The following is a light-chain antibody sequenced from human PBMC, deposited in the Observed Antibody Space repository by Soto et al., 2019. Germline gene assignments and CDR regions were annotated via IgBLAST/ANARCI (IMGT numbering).Light chain of an antibody. CDR1: SSDVGGYNY. V-gene: IGLV2-14*01. Sequence: QSALTQPASVSGSPGQSITISCTGTSSDVGGYNYVSWYQQHPGKAPKLMIYEVSYRPSGVSSRFSGSKSGNTASLTISGLQAEDEADYYCSSYTSSNTLEVFGVGTKVTV. CDR3: SSYTSSNTLEV. CDR2: EVS. J-gene: IGLJ1*01.